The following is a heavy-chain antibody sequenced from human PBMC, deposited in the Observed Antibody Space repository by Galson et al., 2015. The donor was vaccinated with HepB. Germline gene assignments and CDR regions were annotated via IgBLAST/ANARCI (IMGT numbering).Heavy chain of an antibody. CDR1: GSSFTSYW. V-gene: IGHV5-51*03. Sequence: QSGAEVTKPGESLKISCKGSGSSFTSYWIGWVRQMPGKGLEWMGIIYPGDSDTRYSPSFQGQVTISADKSISTAYLQWSSLKASDTAMYYCARSGRGTVEMATTYYFDYWGQGTLVTVSS. CDR2: IYPGDSDT. CDR3: ARSGRGTVEMATTYYFDY. J-gene: IGHJ4*02. D-gene: IGHD5-24*01.